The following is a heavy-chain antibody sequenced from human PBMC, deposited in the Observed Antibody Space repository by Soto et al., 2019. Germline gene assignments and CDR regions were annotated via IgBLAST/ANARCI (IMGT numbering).Heavy chain of an antibody. CDR1: GGSINSGGDY. V-gene: IGHV4-31*03. CDR3: ARGVYCSSTSCNFGWFDP. D-gene: IGHD2-2*01. Sequence: PSETMSLTCTVSGGSINSGGDYWSWFHQHPGKGLEWIGYIYYNGNTYYNPSLKSRLTLSIDTFKSQFSLSLSSVTAADTAVYNCARGVYCSSTSCNFGWFDPWGQGTLVTLS. J-gene: IGHJ5*02. CDR2: IYYNGNT.